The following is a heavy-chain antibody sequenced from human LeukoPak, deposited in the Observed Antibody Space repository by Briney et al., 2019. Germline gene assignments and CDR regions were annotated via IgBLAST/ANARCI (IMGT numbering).Heavy chain of an antibody. CDR2: ISGSGGNT. CDR3: ANGSATNSGYLGLY. J-gene: IGHJ4*02. V-gene: IGHV3-23*01. Sequence: GGSLRLPCAPAGFTYRNYAMSWVSQAPGKGLEWVSGISGSGGNTYYADSVKGRFTISRDNAKNTLYLQMRSLRAEDTAVYYWANGSATNSGYLGLYWGQGTLVTVSS. D-gene: IGHD5-12*01. CDR1: GFTYRNYA.